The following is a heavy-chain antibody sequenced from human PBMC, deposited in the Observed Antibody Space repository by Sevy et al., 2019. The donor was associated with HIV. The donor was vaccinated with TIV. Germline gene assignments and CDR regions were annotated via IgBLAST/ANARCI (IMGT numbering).Heavy chain of an antibody. Sequence: GGSLRLSCAVSGFTFRSYAMSWVRQAPGKGLEWVSSISGPGALTYYAESVKGRFTISRDNSKNTLFLQMNSLRAEDTALYYCAKGDEPAADYADYVPNAFDICGQGTMVTVSS. CDR3: AKGDEPAADYADYVPNAFDI. CDR1: GFTFRSYA. CDR2: ISGPGALT. D-gene: IGHD4-17*01. V-gene: IGHV3-23*01. J-gene: IGHJ3*02.